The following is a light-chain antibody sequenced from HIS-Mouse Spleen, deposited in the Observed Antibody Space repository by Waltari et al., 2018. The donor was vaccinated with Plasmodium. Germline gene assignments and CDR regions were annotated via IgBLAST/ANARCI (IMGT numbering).Light chain of an antibody. J-gene: IGLJ2*01. CDR3: QSADSSTVV. CDR2: KDS. V-gene: IGLV3-25*03. CDR1: ALPKQY. Sequence: SYELTQPPSVSVSPGQTARITCSGDALPKQYAYWYQQKPGQAPVLGIYKDSERPAGIPERFSGYSSGTTVTLTISGVQAEDEADYYCQSADSSTVVFGGGTKLTVL.